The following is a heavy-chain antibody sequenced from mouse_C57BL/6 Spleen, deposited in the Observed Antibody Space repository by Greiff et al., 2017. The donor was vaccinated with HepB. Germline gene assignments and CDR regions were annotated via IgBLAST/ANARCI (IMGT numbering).Heavy chain of an antibody. CDR3: ARGAYYGSSTWYFDV. J-gene: IGHJ1*03. CDR2: FHPYNDDT. CDR1: GYTFTTYP. V-gene: IGHV1-47*01. D-gene: IGHD1-1*01. Sequence: VQVVESGAELVKPGASVKMSCKASGYTFTTYPIEWMKQNHGKSLEWIGNFHPYNDDTKYNEKFKGKATLTVEISSSTVYLELSRLTSDDSAVYYCARGAYYGSSTWYFDVWGTGTTVTVSS.